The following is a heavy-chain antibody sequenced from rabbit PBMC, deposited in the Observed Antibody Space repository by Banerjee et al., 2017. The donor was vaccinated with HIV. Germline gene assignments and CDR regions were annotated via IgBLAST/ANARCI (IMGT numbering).Heavy chain of an antibody. CDR1: GLDFSNKYV. J-gene: IGHJ4*01. CDR3: ARDLAGVIGWNFNL. CDR2: IYAGSSGST. D-gene: IGHD4-1*01. Sequence: QEQLVEYGGDLVQPEGSLTLSCKASGLDFSNKYVMCWVRQAPGKGLELIGCIYAGSSGSTYYASWAKGRFTISKPPSTTVTLQMTSLTAADTATYFCARDLAGVIGWNFNLWGPGTLVTVS. V-gene: IGHV1S45*01.